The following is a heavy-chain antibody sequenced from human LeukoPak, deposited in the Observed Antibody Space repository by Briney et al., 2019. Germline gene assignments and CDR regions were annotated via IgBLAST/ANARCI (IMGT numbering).Heavy chain of an antibody. CDR2: ISVSGSSV. CDR1: GFTFSDYY. D-gene: IGHD3-16*01. CDR3: VRDRQFRLHDP. J-gene: IGHJ5*02. Sequence: GGSLRLSCTASGFTFSDYYMTWIRQAPGKGLEWLSYISVSGSSVSNGDSVKGRFTISRDNAKNSVYLQIDSLRVEDTAMYYCVRDRQFRLHDPWGQGILVTVSS. V-gene: IGHV3-11*01.